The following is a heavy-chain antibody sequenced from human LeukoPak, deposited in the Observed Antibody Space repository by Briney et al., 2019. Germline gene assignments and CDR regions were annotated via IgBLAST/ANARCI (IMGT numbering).Heavy chain of an antibody. Sequence: SGGSLRLSCAASGFTFSSYSMNWVRQAPGKGLEWVSSISSSSSYIYYADSVKGRFTISRDNAENSLYLQMNSLRAEDTAVYYCAREGWLQYFDYWGQGTLVTVSS. CDR1: GFTFSSYS. CDR2: ISSSSSYI. D-gene: IGHD5-24*01. CDR3: AREGWLQYFDY. V-gene: IGHV3-21*01. J-gene: IGHJ4*02.